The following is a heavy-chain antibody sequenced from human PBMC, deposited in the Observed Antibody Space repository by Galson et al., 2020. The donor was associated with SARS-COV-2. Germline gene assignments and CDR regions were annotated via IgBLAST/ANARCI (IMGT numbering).Heavy chain of an antibody. J-gene: IGHJ3*02. CDR2: SDYM. V-gene: IGHV3-21*01. Sequence: SDYMYYGDSARGRFTISRDNAKNSLYLEMSSLRAEDTAVYYCARERCSGVSCYSEAFDIWGQGTVVTVSS. CDR3: ARERCSGVSCYSEAFDI. D-gene: IGHD2-8*02.